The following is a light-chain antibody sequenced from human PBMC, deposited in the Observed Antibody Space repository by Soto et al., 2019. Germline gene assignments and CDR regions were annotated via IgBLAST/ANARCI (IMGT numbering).Light chain of an antibody. Sequence: AIRMTQSPSSFSASTGDRVTITCRASQGISSYLAWYQQKPGKAPKLLIYAASTLQSGVPSRFSGSGSGTDFTLTISCLQSEDFGTYYCQQYYSYPLTFGGGTKVDIK. CDR3: QQYYSYPLT. V-gene: IGKV1-8*01. J-gene: IGKJ4*01. CDR2: AAS. CDR1: QGISSY.